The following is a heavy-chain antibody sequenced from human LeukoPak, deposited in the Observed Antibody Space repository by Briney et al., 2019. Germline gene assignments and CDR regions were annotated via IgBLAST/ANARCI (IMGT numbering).Heavy chain of an antibody. CDR1: GGSISSSSYY. CDR2: IYYSGST. J-gene: IGHJ4*02. Sequence: SETLSLTCTVSGGSISSSSYYWGWIRQPPGKGLEWIGSIYYSGSTYYNPSLKSRVTISVDTSKNQFSLKLSSVTAADTAVYYCARRAIFGVVIPDYWGQGTLVTVSS. V-gene: IGHV4-39*01. CDR3: ARRAIFGVVIPDY. D-gene: IGHD3-3*01.